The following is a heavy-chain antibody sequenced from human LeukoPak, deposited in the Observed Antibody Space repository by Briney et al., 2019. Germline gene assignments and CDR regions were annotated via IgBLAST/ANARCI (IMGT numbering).Heavy chain of an antibody. CDR3: ARDRQVLRFLEWLPFDY. D-gene: IGHD3-3*01. J-gene: IGHJ4*02. CDR2: ISSSGSTI. Sequence: GGSLRLSXAASGFTFSSYEMNWVRQAPGKGLEWVSYISSSGSTIYYADSVKGRFTISGDNAKNSLYLQMNSLRAEDTAVYYCARDRQVLRFLEWLPFDYWGQGTLVTVSS. CDR1: GFTFSSYE. V-gene: IGHV3-48*03.